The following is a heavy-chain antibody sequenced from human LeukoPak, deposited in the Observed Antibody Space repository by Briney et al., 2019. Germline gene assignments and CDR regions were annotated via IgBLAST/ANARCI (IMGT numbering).Heavy chain of an antibody. D-gene: IGHD3-3*01. CDR3: ARGGFYDFWSGYYWAY. CDR2: VSYEGNNK. CDR1: GFTFSNYG. J-gene: IGHJ4*02. V-gene: IGHV3-30*03. Sequence: GGSLRLSCAASGFTFSNYGMHWVRQAPGKGLEWVAVVSYEGNNKDYVDSVKGRFTVPRDNSKNTLYLQMNSLRAEDTAVYYCARGGFYDFWSGYYWAYRGQGTLVTVSS.